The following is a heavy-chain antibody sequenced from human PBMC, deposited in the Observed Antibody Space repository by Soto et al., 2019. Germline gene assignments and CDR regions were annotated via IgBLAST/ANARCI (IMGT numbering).Heavy chain of an antibody. CDR1: GFTFSNYG. J-gene: IGHJ5*02. V-gene: IGHV1-18*01. D-gene: IGHD3-10*01. CDR3: ARAVRGVSSPFDP. CDR2: ISRHNGNT. Sequence: QVQLVQSGAEVKNPGASVKVSCKASGFTFSNYGFSWVRQAPGQGLEWMGWISRHNGNTNYAQKLQARVTMTTDTSTSTAYMELRSLRSDDTAVYYCARAVRGVSSPFDPWGQGTLVTVSS.